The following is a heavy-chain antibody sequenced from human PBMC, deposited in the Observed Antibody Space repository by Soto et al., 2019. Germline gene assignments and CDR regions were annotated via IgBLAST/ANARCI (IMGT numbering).Heavy chain of an antibody. CDR3: ALKAKGSWVNFEH. CDR2: IYWDDDK. J-gene: IGHJ4*02. CDR1: GFSLSTSGVG. V-gene: IGHV2-5*02. Sequence: QITLKESGPTLVKPTQTLTLTCTFSGFSLSTSGVGVGWIRQPPGKALQWLGIIYWDDDKYYSPFLKSRLTITKDTSKNQVVLSMTSMDPVDTATYYCALKAKGSWVNFEHWGQGALVTVSS. D-gene: IGHD6-13*01.